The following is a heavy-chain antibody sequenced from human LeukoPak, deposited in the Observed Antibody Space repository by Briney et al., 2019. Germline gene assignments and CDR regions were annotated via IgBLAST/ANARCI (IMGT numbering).Heavy chain of an antibody. CDR1: GFIFSDYG. J-gene: IGHJ4*02. Sequence: GGSLRLSCAVSGFIFSDYGFHWVRQAPGKGLEWVAVTRFDGSIKQYADSVKGRFTISRDDSKNTLYLQMNFLKSEDTAVYYCARWGGTRQYYFVYWGQGTLVTVPS. V-gene: IGHV3-33*01. CDR3: ARWGGTRQYYFVY. CDR2: TRFDGSIK. D-gene: IGHD3-16*01.